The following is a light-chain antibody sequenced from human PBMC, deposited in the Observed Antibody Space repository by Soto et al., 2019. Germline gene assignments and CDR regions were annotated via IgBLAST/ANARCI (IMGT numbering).Light chain of an antibody. CDR1: QSVRNNF. CDR3: QQYGSSST. J-gene: IGKJ4*01. V-gene: IGKV3-20*01. CDR2: GAS. Sequence: EIVLTQSPGTLSLSPGERATLSCRASQSVRNNFLAWYQQKPGQAPRLLIYGASSRATGIPDRFGGSGSGTDFTLTICGLEPEDLAVYYCQQYGSSSTFGRGTKVEIK.